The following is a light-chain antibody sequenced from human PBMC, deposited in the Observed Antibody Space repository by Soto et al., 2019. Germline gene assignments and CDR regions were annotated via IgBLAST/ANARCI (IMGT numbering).Light chain of an antibody. J-gene: IGKJ1*01. Sequence: DIQMTQSPSTLSGSVGDRVTITCRASQTISSWLAWYQRKPGKVPKLLLYKASTLKSGVPSRFSGSGSGTEFTLTISSLHPDDFATYYCQHYNSYSEAFVQGTKVDIK. V-gene: IGKV1-5*03. CDR3: QHYNSYSEA. CDR1: QTISSW. CDR2: KAS.